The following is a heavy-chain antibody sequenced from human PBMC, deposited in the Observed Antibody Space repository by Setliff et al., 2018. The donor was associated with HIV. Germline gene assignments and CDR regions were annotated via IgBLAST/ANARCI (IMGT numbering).Heavy chain of an antibody. Sequence: SVKVSCKASGGTFSSYAISWVRQAPGQGLEWMGKMIAIVDVAGYSQKFQGRVTMTRDTSTSTVYMELNSLRSEDTAVYYCARVGDGYNSFDYWGQGTLVTVSS. J-gene: IGHJ4*02. D-gene: IGHD5-12*01. CDR3: ARVGDGYNSFDY. V-gene: IGHV1-69*04. CDR2: MIAIVDVA. CDR1: GGTFSSYA.